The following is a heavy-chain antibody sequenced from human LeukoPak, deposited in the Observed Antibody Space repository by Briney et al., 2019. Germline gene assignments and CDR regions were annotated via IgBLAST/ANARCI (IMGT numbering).Heavy chain of an antibody. CDR2: MNPNSGNT. J-gene: IGHJ3*01. D-gene: IGHD4-23*01. V-gene: IGHV1-8*02. Sequence: ASVKVSCKASGYTFTSYGISWVRQATGQGLEWMGWMNPNSGNTGYAQKFQGRVTMTRDTSIGTAYMELSSLRSEDTAVYYCAGGNYGGDVDDAFDFWGQGTLVTVSS. CDR3: AGGNYGGDVDDAFDF. CDR1: GYTFTSYG.